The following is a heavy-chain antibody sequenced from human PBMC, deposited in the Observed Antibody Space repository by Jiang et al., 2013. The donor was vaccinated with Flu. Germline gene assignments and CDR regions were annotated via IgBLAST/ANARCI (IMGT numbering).Heavy chain of an antibody. CDR2: T. CDR3: ATGYGSGSYYNYGGAFDI. Sequence: TIYAQKFQGRVTMTEDTSTDTAYMELSSLRSEDTAVYYCATGYGSGSYYNYGGAFDIWGQGTMVTVSS. V-gene: IGHV1-24*01. D-gene: IGHD3-10*01. J-gene: IGHJ3*02.